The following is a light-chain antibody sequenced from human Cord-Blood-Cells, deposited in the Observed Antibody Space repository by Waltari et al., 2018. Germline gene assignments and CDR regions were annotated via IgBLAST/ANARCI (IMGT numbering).Light chain of an antibody. Sequence: DIQMTQSPSSLSASVGDRVTITCRASQSISSYLNWYQQKPGKAPKLLIYAASSLQSGVPSRLSGSGSGTDVTLTISSLPPEDFATYYCQQSYSTPYTFGQGTKLEIK. V-gene: IGKV1-39*01. CDR2: AAS. CDR3: QQSYSTPYT. J-gene: IGKJ2*01. CDR1: QSISSY.